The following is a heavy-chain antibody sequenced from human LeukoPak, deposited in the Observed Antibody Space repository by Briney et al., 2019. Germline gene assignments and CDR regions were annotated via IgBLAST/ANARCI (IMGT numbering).Heavy chain of an antibody. J-gene: IGHJ3*02. CDR1: GGTFSSYA. CDR3: LNNWNYGEGAFDI. V-gene: IGHV1-69*13. D-gene: IGHD1-7*01. Sequence: ASVKVSCKASGGTFSSYAISWVRQAPGQGLEWMGGIIPIFGTANYAQKFQGRVTITADESTSTAYMELSSLRSEDTAVYYCLNNWNYGEGAFDIWGQGTMVTVSS. CDR2: IIPIFGTA.